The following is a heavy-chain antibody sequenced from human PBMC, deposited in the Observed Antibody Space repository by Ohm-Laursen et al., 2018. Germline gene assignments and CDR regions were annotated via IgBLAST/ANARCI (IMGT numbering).Heavy chain of an antibody. V-gene: IGHV4-59*07. J-gene: IGHJ4*02. D-gene: IGHD6-19*01. CDR3: ARYSSGWYGYFDY. Sequence: SDTLSLTCTVSGGSISSYYWSWIRQPPGKGLEWIGYIYYSGSTNYNPSLKSRVTISVDTSKNQFSLKLSSVTAADTAVYYCARYSSGWYGYFDYWGQGTLVTVSS. CDR2: IYYSGST. CDR1: GGSISSYY.